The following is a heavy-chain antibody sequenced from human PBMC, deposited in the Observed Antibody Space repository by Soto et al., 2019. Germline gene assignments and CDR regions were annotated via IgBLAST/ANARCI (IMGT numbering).Heavy chain of an antibody. CDR3: ARDLRVEQWLGGAFGY. Sequence: QVQLVESGGGVVQPGRSLRLSCAASGFTFSSYGMHWVRQAPGKGLEWVAVLWYDGSNKYYADSVKGRFTISRDNSKNTLYLQMNSLRAEDTAVYYCARDLRVEQWLGGAFGYWGQGTLVTVSS. J-gene: IGHJ4*02. CDR2: LWYDGSNK. CDR1: GFTFSSYG. D-gene: IGHD6-19*01. V-gene: IGHV3-33*01.